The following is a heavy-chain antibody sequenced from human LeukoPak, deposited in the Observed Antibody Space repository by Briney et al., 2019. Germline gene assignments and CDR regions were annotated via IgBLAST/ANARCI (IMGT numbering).Heavy chain of an antibody. D-gene: IGHD3-22*01. CDR3: ASLDPYYYDSSGYYYGEIYFDY. Sequence: SETLSLTCVVYGGSFSGYYWSWIRQPPGKGLEWIGEINHSGSTNYNPSLKSRVTISVDTSKNQFSLKLSSVTAADTAVYYCASLDPYYYDSSGYYYGEIYFDYWGQGTLVTVSS. V-gene: IGHV4-34*01. CDR2: INHSGST. CDR1: GGSFSGYY. J-gene: IGHJ4*02.